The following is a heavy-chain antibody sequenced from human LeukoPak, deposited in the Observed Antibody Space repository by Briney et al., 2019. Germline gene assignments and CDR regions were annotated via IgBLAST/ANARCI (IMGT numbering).Heavy chain of an antibody. CDR3: ARDLGTTVTTYLDY. D-gene: IGHD4-17*01. V-gene: IGHV3-21*01. CDR1: GFTFSSYS. CDR2: ISSSSSYI. Sequence: GGSLRLSCAASGFTFSSYSMNWVCQGPGTGQEWVSSISSSSSYIYYADSVKGRFTISRDNAKNSLYLRMNSLRAEDTAVYYCARDLGTTVTTYLDYWGQGTLVTVSS. J-gene: IGHJ4*02.